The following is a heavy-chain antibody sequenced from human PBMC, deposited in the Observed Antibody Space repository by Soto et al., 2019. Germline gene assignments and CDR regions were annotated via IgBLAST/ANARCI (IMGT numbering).Heavy chain of an antibody. J-gene: IGHJ6*03. CDR2: FGGSGGT. CDR1: GFIFSNYA. V-gene: IGHV3-23*01. CDR3: AKSQSSLYYMDV. Sequence: EVQVLESGGGLVQPGGSLRLSCVGSGFIFSNYAMAWVRQAPGKGLEWVSGFGGSGGTYYADSVKGRYTISRDNPKNTLYLQMNSLRVEDTAVYYCAKSQSSLYYMDVWGKGTAVTVSS.